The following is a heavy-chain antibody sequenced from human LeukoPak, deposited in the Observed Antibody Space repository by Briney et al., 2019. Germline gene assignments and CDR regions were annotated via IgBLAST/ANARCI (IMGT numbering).Heavy chain of an antibody. CDR2: IYYSGST. Sequence: SETLSLTCTVSGGSISSSSYYWGWIRQPPGKGLEWIGSIYYSGSTYYNPSLKSRVTISVDTSKNQFSLKLSSVTAADTAVYYCARGSWRWVGATRSGNWFDPWGQGTLVTVSS. J-gene: IGHJ5*02. CDR1: GGSISSSSYY. D-gene: IGHD1-26*01. V-gene: IGHV4-39*07. CDR3: ARGSWRWVGATRSGNWFDP.